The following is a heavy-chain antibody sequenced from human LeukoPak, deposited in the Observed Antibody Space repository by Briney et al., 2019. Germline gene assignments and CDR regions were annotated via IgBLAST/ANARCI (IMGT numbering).Heavy chain of an antibody. Sequence: GGSLRLSCAASGLSFSNYAMSWVRQARGKGLEWASAISSSGGSTYYADSVKGRFTISRDNSKNTLYLQMNSLRAEDTAVYYCAKDYYYDPVDAFDIWGQGTMVTVSS. J-gene: IGHJ3*02. CDR2: ISSSGGST. D-gene: IGHD3-22*01. V-gene: IGHV3-23*01. CDR3: AKDYYYDPVDAFDI. CDR1: GLSFSNYA.